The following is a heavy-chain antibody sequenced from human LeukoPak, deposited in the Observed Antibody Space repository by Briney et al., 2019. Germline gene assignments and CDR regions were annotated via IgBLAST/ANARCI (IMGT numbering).Heavy chain of an antibody. Sequence: ASVKVSCKASGYTFTSYAMHWVRQAPGQRLEWMGWINAGNGNTKYSQKFQGRVTITRDTSASTAYMELSSLRSEDTAVYYCARAPPWTAAPPDYWGQGTLVTVSS. D-gene: IGHD6-6*01. V-gene: IGHV1-3*01. CDR1: GYTFTSYA. J-gene: IGHJ4*02. CDR2: INAGNGNT. CDR3: ARAPPWTAAPPDY.